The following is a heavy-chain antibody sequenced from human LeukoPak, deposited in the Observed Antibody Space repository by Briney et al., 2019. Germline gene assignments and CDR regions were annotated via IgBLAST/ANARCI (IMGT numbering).Heavy chain of an antibody. CDR3: ARDRQFYPVEMATVIDY. CDR1: GGSISTSRYY. V-gene: IGHV4-39*07. J-gene: IGHJ4*02. Sequence: PSETLSLTCNVSGGSISTSRYYWGWIRQPPGKDLEWIGSIAYSGSTYYNPSLKSRVSISIDTSKNQFSLKLSSVTAADTAMYYCARDRQFYPVEMATVIDYWGQGTLVTVSS. D-gene: IGHD5-24*01. CDR2: IAYSGST.